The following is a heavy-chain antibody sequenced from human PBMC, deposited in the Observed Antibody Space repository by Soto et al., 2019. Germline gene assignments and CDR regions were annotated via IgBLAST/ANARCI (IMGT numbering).Heavy chain of an antibody. V-gene: IGHV3-9*01. D-gene: IGHD6-6*01. J-gene: IGHJ4*02. CDR1: GFTFDDYA. Sequence: GGSLRLSCAVSGFTFDDYAMHWVRQAPGKGLEWVSGISWNSGSIGYADSVKGRFTISRDNAKNSLYLQMNSLRAEDTALYYCAKDSSRLASFDYWGQGTLVTVSS. CDR2: ISWNSGSI. CDR3: AKDSSRLASFDY.